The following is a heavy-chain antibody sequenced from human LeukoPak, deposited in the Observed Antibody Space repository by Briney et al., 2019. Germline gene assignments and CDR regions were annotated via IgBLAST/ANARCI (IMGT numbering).Heavy chain of an antibody. CDR1: GFTFSSYA. CDR3: ARQRGDILTGYYMPRGFDY. V-gene: IGHV3-23*01. D-gene: IGHD3-9*01. Sequence: GGSLRLSRAASGFTFSSYAMSWVRQAPGKGLEWVSAISGSGGSTYYADSVKGRFTISRDNAKNSLYLQMNSLRAEDTAVYYCARQRGDILTGYYMPRGFDYWGQGTLVTVSS. CDR2: ISGSGGST. J-gene: IGHJ4*02.